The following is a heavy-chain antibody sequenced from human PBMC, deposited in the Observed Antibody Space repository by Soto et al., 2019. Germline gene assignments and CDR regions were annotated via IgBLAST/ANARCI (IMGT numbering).Heavy chain of an antibody. CDR3: ARGMSGYYYFDY. CDR1: GFTFSSYG. V-gene: IGHV3-33*01. CDR2: IWYDGSNK. D-gene: IGHD3-3*01. J-gene: IGHJ4*02. Sequence: QVQLVESRGGVVQPGRSLRLSCAASGFTFSSYGMHGVRQAPGKGLEWVAVIWYDGSNKYYADSVKGRFTISRDNSKNTLYLQMNSLRAVDTAVYYCARGMSGYYYFDYWGQGTLVTVSS.